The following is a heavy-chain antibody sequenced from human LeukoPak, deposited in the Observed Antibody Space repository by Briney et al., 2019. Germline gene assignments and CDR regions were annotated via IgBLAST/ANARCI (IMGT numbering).Heavy chain of an antibody. J-gene: IGHJ3*02. V-gene: IGHV3-21*01. D-gene: IGHD1-7*01. CDR1: GFTFSSPG. CDR2: ISGDSASK. Sequence: GGSLRLSCAASGFTFSSPGMNWVRQAPGKGLEWVSSISGDSASKFYADSVRGRFTISRDNAKNSLYLQMNSLRAEDTAVYYCAKYQTGTWTSYDSSDIWGHGTLVTVSS. CDR3: AKYQTGTWTSYDSSDI.